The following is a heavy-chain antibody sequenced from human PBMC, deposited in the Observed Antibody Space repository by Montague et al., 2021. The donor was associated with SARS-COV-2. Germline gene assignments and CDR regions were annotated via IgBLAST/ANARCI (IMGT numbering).Heavy chain of an antibody. D-gene: IGHD6-13*01. CDR2: IYYSGST. V-gene: IGHV4-39*01. CDR3: ATTGGPTTVAGPFDY. J-gene: IGHJ4*02. CDR1: GGSISSGGYY. Sequence: SETLSLTRTLSGGSISSGGYYWDWIRQPPGMGLEWIGTIYYSGSTDYNPSLKSRVTISVDTSRNQFSLKVSSVTAADTAVYYCATTGGPTTVAGPFDYWGQGTPVTVSS.